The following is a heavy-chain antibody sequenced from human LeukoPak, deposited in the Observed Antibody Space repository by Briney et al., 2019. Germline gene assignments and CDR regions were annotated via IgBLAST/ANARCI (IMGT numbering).Heavy chain of an antibody. CDR3: ARGGGRAVAAPDY. CDR2: ITSSGTM. J-gene: IGHJ4*02. V-gene: IGHV3-48*04. D-gene: IGHD6-19*01. CDR1: GFTFSGYI. Sequence: PGGSLRLSCAASGFTFSGYIMNWVRQAPGKGLEWVSYITSSGTMYYADSVKGRFTISRDNAKNSLYLQMNSLRAEDTAVYFCARGGGRAVAAPDYWGQGTLVTVSS.